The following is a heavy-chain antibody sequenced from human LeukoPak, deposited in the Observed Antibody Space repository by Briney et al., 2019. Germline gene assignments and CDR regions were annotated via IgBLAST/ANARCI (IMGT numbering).Heavy chain of an antibody. V-gene: IGHV3-30-3*01. Sequence: GGSLRLSCVASGFTFSSYAMDWVRQAPGKGLEWVAVISHDGSNQYYADSVKGRFTISRDNSKNTLYLQMNSLRGEDTAVYYCRYYDSSGSQTDYWGQGTLVTVSS. J-gene: IGHJ4*02. D-gene: IGHD3-22*01. CDR3: RYYDSSGSQTDY. CDR2: ISHDGSNQ. CDR1: GFTFSSYA.